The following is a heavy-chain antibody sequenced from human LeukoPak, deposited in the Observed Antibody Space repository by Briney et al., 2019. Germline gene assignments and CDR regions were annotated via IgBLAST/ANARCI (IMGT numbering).Heavy chain of an antibody. CDR1: GFSISNSA. D-gene: IGHD5-12*01. CDR3: AKGAYDYIEMGYFDY. J-gene: IGHJ4*02. V-gene: IGHV3-23*01. CDR2: IVASSGST. Sequence: PGGSLRLSCAASGFSISNSAMSWVRQAPGQGLEWVSLIVASSGSTCYADSVKGRFTISRDSSKNSLYLQMNSLRAEDMAVYYCAKGAYDYIEMGYFDYWGQGTLVTVSS.